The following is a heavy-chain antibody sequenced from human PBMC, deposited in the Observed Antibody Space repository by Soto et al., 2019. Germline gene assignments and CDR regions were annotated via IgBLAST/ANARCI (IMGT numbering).Heavy chain of an antibody. D-gene: IGHD3-3*01. J-gene: IGHJ6*03. Sequence: PSETLSLTCTVSGGSISSSSYYWGWIRQPPGKGLEWIGSIYYSGSTYYNPSLKSRVTISVDTSKNQFSLKLSSVTAADTAVYYCARHAGDDFWSGYYTGSSAPTYYYMDVWGKGTTVTVSS. CDR2: IYYSGST. CDR3: ARHAGDDFWSGYYTGSSAPTYYYMDV. CDR1: GGSISSSSYY. V-gene: IGHV4-39*01.